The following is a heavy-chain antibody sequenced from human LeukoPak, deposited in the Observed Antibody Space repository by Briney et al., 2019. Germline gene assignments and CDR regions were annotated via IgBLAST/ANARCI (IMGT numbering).Heavy chain of an antibody. CDR3: TRDRGFSYSSGFDY. D-gene: IGHD6-25*01. CDR2: ISGRGGSS. V-gene: IGHV3-23*01. J-gene: IGHJ4*02. Sequence: GGSLRLSCAASGFTFSNYAMSWVSQAPGQWLEWVSAISGRGGSSYYADSVKGRFSISRDNSKNTLDLQMNTLRAEDTAVYYCTRDRGFSYSSGFDYWGQGTLVTVSS. CDR1: GFTFSNYA.